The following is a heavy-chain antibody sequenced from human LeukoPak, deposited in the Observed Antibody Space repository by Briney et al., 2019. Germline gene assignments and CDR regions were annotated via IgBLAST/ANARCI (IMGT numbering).Heavy chain of an antibody. J-gene: IGHJ5*02. CDR2: IYTSGSA. D-gene: IGHD2-15*01. Sequence: SETLSLTCTVSGGSISSYYWSWIRQPAGKGLEWIGRIYTSGSANYNPSLKSRVTMSVDTSKNQFSLKLSSVTAADTAVYYCARDRGDKDIVVVVAARWSWFDPWGQGTLVTVSP. V-gene: IGHV4-4*07. CDR1: GGSISSYY. CDR3: ARDRGDKDIVVVVAARWSWFDP.